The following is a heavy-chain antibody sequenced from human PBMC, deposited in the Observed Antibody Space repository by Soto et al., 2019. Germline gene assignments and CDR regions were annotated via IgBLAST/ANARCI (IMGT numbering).Heavy chain of an antibody. Sequence: SETLSLTCTVSGGSISSYYWSWIRQPPGKGLEWIGYIYYSGSTNYNPSLKSRVTISVDTSKNQFSLKLSSVTAADTAVYYCARSLEWFGPQYYFDYWGQGPLVTVSS. CDR2: IYYSGST. D-gene: IGHD3-10*01. V-gene: IGHV4-59*08. CDR3: ARSLEWFGPQYYFDY. CDR1: GGSISSYY. J-gene: IGHJ4*02.